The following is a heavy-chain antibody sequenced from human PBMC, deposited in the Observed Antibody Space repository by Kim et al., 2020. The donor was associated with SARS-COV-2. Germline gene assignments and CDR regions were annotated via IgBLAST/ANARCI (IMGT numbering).Heavy chain of an antibody. J-gene: IGHJ4*02. Sequence: ASVKVSCKASGYTFTGYYMHWVRQAPGQGLEWMGRINPNSGGTNYAQKFQGRVTMTRDTSISTAYMELSRLRSDDTAVYYCAREGGWFGGLLGFEYWGQGTLVTVSS. D-gene: IGHD3-10*01. CDR3: AREGGWFGGLLGFEY. CDR1: GYTFTGYY. V-gene: IGHV1-2*06. CDR2: INPNSGGT.